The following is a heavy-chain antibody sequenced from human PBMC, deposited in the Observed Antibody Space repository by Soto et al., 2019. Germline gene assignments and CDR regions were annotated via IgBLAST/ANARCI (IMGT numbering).Heavy chain of an antibody. CDR2: INSDGSTT. CDR1: GFTFSTYW. J-gene: IGHJ5*02. Sequence: EVQLVESGGGLVQPGGSLRLSCAASGFTFSTYWMHWVRQVPGKGMVWVSRINSDGSTTSYADSVKGRFTISRDNAKNTLFMQMNSLRAEDTAVYYCAGGVATLLAWGQGTLVTVSS. V-gene: IGHV3-74*01. D-gene: IGHD5-12*01. CDR3: AGGVATLLA.